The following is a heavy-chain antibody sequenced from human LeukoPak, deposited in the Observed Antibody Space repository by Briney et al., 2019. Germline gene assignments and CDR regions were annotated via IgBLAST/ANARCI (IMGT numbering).Heavy chain of an antibody. Sequence: GASVKVSCKASGYTFTGYYMHWVRQAPGQGLEWMGWINPNSGGTNYAQKFQGRVTMTRDTSISTAYMELSRLRSDDTAVYYCAKVGATAPLDAFDIWGQGTTVTVSS. CDR2: INPNSGGT. J-gene: IGHJ3*02. CDR3: AKVGATAPLDAFDI. D-gene: IGHD1-26*01. V-gene: IGHV1-2*02. CDR1: GYTFTGYY.